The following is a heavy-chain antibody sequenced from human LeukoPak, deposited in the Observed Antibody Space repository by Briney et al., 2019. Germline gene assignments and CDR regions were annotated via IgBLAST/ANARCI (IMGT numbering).Heavy chain of an antibody. Sequence: SGTLSLTCTVSGDSINSLDLWSWVRQPPGKGLEWIGEMYLSGTTHSNPSVKSRVTISIDKSKNQFLLNLSSVTAADTAVYYCAGLVGRYSSGLYYYYFDYWGQGTLVTVSS. CDR3: AGLVGRYSSGLYYYYFDY. J-gene: IGHJ4*02. CDR1: GDSINSLDL. D-gene: IGHD3-22*01. CDR2: MYLSGTT. V-gene: IGHV4-4*02.